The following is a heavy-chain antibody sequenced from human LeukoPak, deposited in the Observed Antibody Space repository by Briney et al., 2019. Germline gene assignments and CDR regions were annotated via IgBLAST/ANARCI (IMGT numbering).Heavy chain of an antibody. D-gene: IGHD6-13*01. J-gene: IGHJ6*03. CDR3: ARDLLEAKLVSYPYYYYYMDV. V-gene: IGHV3-21*01. CDR2: ISISSTYI. CDR1: GFTFNTYN. Sequence: GGPLRLSCAASGFTFNTYNMNWVRQAPGKGLEWVSSISISSTYIYYAVSVKGRFTISRDNAKNLLHLQMNSLRAEDTAVYYCARDLLEAKLVSYPYYYYYMDVWGKGTTVTISS.